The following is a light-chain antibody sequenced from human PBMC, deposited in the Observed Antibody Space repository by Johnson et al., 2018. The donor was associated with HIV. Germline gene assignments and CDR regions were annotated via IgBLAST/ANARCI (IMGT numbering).Light chain of an antibody. CDR2: ENN. J-gene: IGLJ1*01. V-gene: IGLV1-51*02. Sequence: QSVLTQPPSVSAAPGQKVTISCSGSSSNIGNNYVSWYQQLPGTAPKLLIYENNKRPSGIPDRFSGSKSGTSATLGITGLQTGDEADYYCGTWDSRLILYVFGTGTKVTVL. CDR1: SSNIGNNY. CDR3: GTWDSRLILYV.